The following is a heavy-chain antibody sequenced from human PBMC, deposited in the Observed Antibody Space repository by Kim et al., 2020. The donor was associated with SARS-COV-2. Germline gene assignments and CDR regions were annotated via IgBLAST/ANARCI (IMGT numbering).Heavy chain of an antibody. CDR1: GFTFSSYA. CDR3: AKEWGSSWFLYYYGMDV. D-gene: IGHD6-13*01. Sequence: GGSLRLSCAASGFTFSSYAMSWVRQAPGKGLEWVSAISGSGGSTYYADSVKGRFTISRDNSKNTLYLQMNSLRAEDTAVYYCAKEWGSSWFLYYYGMDVWGQGTTVTVSS. V-gene: IGHV3-23*01. CDR2: ISGSGGST. J-gene: IGHJ6*02.